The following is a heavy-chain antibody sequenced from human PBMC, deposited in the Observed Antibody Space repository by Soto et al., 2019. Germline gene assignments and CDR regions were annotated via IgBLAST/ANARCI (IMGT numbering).Heavy chain of an antibody. V-gene: IGHV4-61*01. CDR3: ARDDAVVPTVMVY. J-gene: IGHJ4*02. CDR1: GGSVSSGSYY. D-gene: IGHD2-2*01. CDR2: IYYSGST. Sequence: PSETLSLTCTVSGGSVSSGSYYWSWIRQPPGKGLEWIGYIYYSGSTNYNPSLKSRVTISVDTSKKQFSLKMRSVTAADTAVYYCARDDAVVPTVMVYWGQGTLVTVSS.